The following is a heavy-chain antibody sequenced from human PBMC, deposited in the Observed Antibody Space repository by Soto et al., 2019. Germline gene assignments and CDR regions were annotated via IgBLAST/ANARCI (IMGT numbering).Heavy chain of an antibody. CDR3: TRQMIQHKMRYNMDV. D-gene: IGHD1-1*01. CDR2: IDPYDSDT. V-gene: IGHV5-51*01. J-gene: IGHJ6*02. Sequence: PGESLKISCKGSGYRFTSYWIGWVRQMPGKGLEWMGIIDPYDSDTRYSPSFQGQVTISADKSISTVYLQWSSLKASDTAMYFCTRQMIQHKMRYNMDVWGQGTTVTVSS. CDR1: GYRFTSYW.